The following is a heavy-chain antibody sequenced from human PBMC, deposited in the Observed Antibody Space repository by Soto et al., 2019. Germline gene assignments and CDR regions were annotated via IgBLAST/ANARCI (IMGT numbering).Heavy chain of an antibody. CDR2: VFHSGST. CDR1: RGSINSGGYY. CDR3: ARGGGEDNYFGP. J-gene: IGHJ5*02. V-gene: IGHV4-31*03. Sequence: QVQLQESGPGLLKPSQTLSLTCTVSRGSINSGGYYWHWIRQHPGKGLEWIGYVFHSGSTYYNPSYRSRGTTSMDTYKNQCPLNLSSGTAADTAIYYCARGGGEDNYFGPWGQGTLVTVSS. D-gene: IGHD3-16*01.